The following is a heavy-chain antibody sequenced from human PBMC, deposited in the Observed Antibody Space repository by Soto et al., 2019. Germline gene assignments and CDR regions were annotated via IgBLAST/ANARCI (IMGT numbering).Heavy chain of an antibody. CDR2: IYHGGST. CDR3: ARVGPWVPYYYDSSPYTFENWFDP. D-gene: IGHD3-22*01. J-gene: IGHJ5*02. V-gene: IGHV4-38-2*01. CDR1: GGSFSGYY. Sequence: SETLSLTCAVYGGSFSGYYWGWLRQPPGKGLEWIGSIYHGGSTYYNPSLNSRVTLSIDMTNNHVSLILNSVTAADTAVYYCARVGPWVPYYYDSSPYTFENWFDPWGQGTLVTVSS.